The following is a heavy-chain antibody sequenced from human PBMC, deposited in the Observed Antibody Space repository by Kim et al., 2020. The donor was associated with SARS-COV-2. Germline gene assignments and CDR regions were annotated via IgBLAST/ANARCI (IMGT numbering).Heavy chain of an antibody. Sequence: GGSLRLSCAVSGFTFSSYWMTWVRQAPGKGLEWVANINKDGSEKYYVDSVKGRFTVSRDNARNLLFLQMNGLRAEDTTLYYCARGHYGRDYWGQGTL. CDR2: INKDGSEK. J-gene: IGHJ4*02. CDR1: GFTFSSYW. D-gene: IGHD4-17*01. CDR3: ARGHYGRDY. V-gene: IGHV3-7*01.